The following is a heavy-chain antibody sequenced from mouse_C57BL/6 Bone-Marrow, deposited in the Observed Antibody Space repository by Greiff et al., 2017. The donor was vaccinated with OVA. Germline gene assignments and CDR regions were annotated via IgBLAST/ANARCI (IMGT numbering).Heavy chain of an antibody. CDR3: ARRRYYGSIYVAWFAY. CDR2: IDPSDSET. J-gene: IGHJ3*01. D-gene: IGHD1-1*01. CDR1: GYTFTSYW. Sequence: QVQLQQPGAELVRPGSSVKLSCKASGYTFTSYWMHWVKQRPIQGLDWIGNIDPSDSETHYNQKFKDKATLTVAKSSSTASMQLSSLTSEDSAFYYCARRRYYGSIYVAWFAYWGQGTLVTVSA. V-gene: IGHV1-52*01.